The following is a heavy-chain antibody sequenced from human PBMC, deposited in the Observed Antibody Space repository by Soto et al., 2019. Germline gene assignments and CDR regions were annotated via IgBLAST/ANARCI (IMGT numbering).Heavy chain of an antibody. CDR1: GGSISSYY. CDR2: IYYSGIS. Sequence: SETLSLTCTVSGGSISSYYWRWIRQPPGKGLEWIGYIYYSGISNYNPSLKSRVTISIDTSRNQFSLTLNSVTAADTAVYYCARWGDVVIIPATRVRGFDIWGQGTMVTVSS. J-gene: IGHJ3*02. V-gene: IGHV4-59*01. D-gene: IGHD2-2*01. CDR3: ARWGDVVIIPATRVRGFDI.